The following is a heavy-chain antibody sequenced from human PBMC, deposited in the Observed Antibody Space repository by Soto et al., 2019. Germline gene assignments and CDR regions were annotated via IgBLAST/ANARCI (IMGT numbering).Heavy chain of an antibody. CDR1: GFTFSTHD. V-gene: IGHV3-13*01. CDR2: IGTAGNT. CDR3: VRGHCTSMNCYGLGKPTSGTENIYGVDV. J-gene: IGHJ6*02. Sequence: GGSLRLSCAASGFTFSTHDLHWVRQPAGKGLEWVSAIGTAGNTFYPDSVKGRFIISRHNARNSVYLQMNSLRAGDTAVYYCVRGHCTSMNCYGLGKPTSGTENIYGVDVWGQGTSVTVSS. D-gene: IGHD1-1*01.